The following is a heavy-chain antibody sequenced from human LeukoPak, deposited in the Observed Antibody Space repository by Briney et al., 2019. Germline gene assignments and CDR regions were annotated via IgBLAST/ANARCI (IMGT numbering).Heavy chain of an antibody. Sequence: GGSLRLSCEASGFTVSSNYMSWVRQAPGKGLEWVAVIYSGGNTYYADSVKGRFTISRDNSKNTLYLQMNSLRAEDTAVYYCARVQEGYSSGWYERWFDYWGQGTLVTVSS. CDR1: GFTVSSNY. CDR3: ARVQEGYSSGWYERWFDY. V-gene: IGHV3-53*01. J-gene: IGHJ4*02. D-gene: IGHD6-19*01. CDR2: IYSGGNT.